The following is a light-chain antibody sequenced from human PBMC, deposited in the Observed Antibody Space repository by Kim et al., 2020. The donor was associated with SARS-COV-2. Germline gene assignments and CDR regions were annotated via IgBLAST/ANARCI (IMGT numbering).Light chain of an antibody. CDR2: QAS. CDR3: QQYNTYSPTT. V-gene: IGKV1-5*03. J-gene: IGKJ1*01. CDR1: EGISRW. Sequence: DIQMTQSPTTLPASVGDRVTISCRASEGISRWLTWCQQRPGRAPKLLIYQASYLESGVPSRFSGGGSGTEFTLTISSLQPDDFATYYCQQYNTYSPTTFCQGTKMYIK.